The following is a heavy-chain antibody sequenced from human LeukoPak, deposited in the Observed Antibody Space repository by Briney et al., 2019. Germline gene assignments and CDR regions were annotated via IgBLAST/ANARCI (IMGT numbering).Heavy chain of an antibody. D-gene: IGHD2-15*01. V-gene: IGHV4-34*01. J-gene: IGHJ4*02. CDR3: ARESSGVAKPFDY. Sequence: SSETLSLTCAVYGGSFSGYYWSWIRQPPGKGLEWIGEINHSGSTNYNPSLKSRVTISVDTSKNQFSLKLSSVTAADTAVYYCARESSGVAKPFDYWGQGTLVTVSS. CDR1: GGSFSGYY. CDR2: INHSGST.